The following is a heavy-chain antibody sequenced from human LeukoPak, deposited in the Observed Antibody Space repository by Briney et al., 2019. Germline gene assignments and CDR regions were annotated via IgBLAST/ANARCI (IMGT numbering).Heavy chain of an antibody. D-gene: IGHD2-8*01. V-gene: IGHV4-59*12. CDR1: GGSISSYY. J-gene: IGHJ6*03. CDR3: ARDHPTPNAGYMDV. CDR2: IYHSGST. Sequence: SETLSLTCTVSGGSISSYYWSWIRQPPGKGLEWIGYIYHSGSTDYNPSFKSRVTISTDTSKNHFSLKLNSVTAADTAVYYCARDHPTPNAGYMDVWGKGTTVTVSS.